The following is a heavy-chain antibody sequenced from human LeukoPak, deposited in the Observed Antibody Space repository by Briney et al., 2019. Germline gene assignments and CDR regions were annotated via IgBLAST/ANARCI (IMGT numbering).Heavy chain of an antibody. V-gene: IGHV3-11*04. D-gene: IGHD3-10*01. CDR3: ARVPPYYYGSGSYYLVDY. Sequence: GGSLRLSCAASGFTFTDYYMSWIRQAPGKGLEWVSHISSSSSTIYYVDSVKGRFTISRDNARNSLYLQMNSLRAEDTAVYYCARVPPYYYGSGSYYLVDYWGQGTLVTVSS. CDR2: ISSSSSTI. J-gene: IGHJ4*02. CDR1: GFTFTDYY.